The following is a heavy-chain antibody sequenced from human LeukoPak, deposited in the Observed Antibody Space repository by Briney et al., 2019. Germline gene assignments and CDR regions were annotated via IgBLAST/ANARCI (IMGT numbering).Heavy chain of an antibody. CDR1: GFTFSSIW. Sequence: GGSLRLSCAASGFTFSSIWMSWVRQAPGKGLEWVAHINQDGREKYYVDSVKGRFTISRDNAKNSLYLQMNSLRAEDTAVYYCARDFWIDYWGQGTLVTVSS. CDR2: INQDGREK. J-gene: IGHJ4*02. CDR3: ARDFWIDY. V-gene: IGHV3-7*01. D-gene: IGHD3-3*01.